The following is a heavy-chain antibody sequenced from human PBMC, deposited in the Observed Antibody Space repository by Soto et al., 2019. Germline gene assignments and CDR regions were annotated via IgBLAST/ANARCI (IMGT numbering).Heavy chain of an antibody. CDR1: GFTFSNSW. CDR3: VRHWDFLFDI. V-gene: IGHV3-7*05. J-gene: IGHJ3*02. Sequence: EVQLVDSGGGLVQPGGSLRLSCAASGFTFSNSWMHWVRQVSGKGLEWVTHISPDGTAKSYVDSVKGRFTISRDNAKNLLFLQMNSLRVEDTAVYYCVRHWDFLFDIWGQGTVVTVSS. D-gene: IGHD1-7*01. CDR2: ISPDGTAK.